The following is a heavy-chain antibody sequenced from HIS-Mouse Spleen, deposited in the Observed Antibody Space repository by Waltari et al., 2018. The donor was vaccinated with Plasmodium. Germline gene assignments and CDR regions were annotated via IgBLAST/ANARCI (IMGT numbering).Heavy chain of an antibody. D-gene: IGHD1-26*01. CDR3: ARVGATDAFDI. V-gene: IGHV3-21*01. CDR2: ISSSSSYI. J-gene: IGHJ3*02. CDR1: GFTFSSYS. Sequence: EVQLVESGGGLVKPGGSLRLSCAASGFTFSSYSMNWVRQAPGKGLGWVSSISSSSSYIYYAYSVKGRFTISRDNAKNSLYLQMNSLRAEDTAVYYCARVGATDAFDIWGQGTMVTVSS.